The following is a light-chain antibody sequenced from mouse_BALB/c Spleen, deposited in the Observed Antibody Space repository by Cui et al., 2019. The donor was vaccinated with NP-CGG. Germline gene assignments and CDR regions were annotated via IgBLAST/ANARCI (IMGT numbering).Light chain of an antibody. CDR1: TGAVTTSNY. Sequence: VVTTQESATTTSPGETVTLTCRSSTGAVTTSNYANWVQEKPDHLFTGLIGGTNNRAPGVPARFSGSLIGDKAALTITGAQTEDEAIYFCALWYSNHWVFGGGTKLTVL. CDR2: GTN. CDR3: ALWYSNHWV. V-gene: IGLV1*01. J-gene: IGLJ1*01.